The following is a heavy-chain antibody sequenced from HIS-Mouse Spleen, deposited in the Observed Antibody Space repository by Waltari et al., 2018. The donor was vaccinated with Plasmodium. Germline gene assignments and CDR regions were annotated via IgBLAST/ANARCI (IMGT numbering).Heavy chain of an antibody. CDR2: INRDGSRK. D-gene: IGHD6-13*01. Sequence: EVQLVESGGGLVQPGGSLRLSCAASGFTFSSYWMHWVRQAPGKGLVWGSRINRDGSRKRYADSVKGRFTISRDNAKNTLYLQMNSLRAEDTAVYYCARTIAVVGTGDALDIWGQGTMVTVSS. V-gene: IGHV3-74*01. J-gene: IGHJ3*02. CDR1: GFTFSSYW. CDR3: ARTIAVVGTGDALDI.